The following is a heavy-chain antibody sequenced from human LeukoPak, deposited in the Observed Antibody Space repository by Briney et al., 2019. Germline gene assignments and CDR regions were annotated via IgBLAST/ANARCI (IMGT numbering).Heavy chain of an antibody. CDR3: AKDRRVILTGYYMFDAFDI. CDR1: GFTFSSYG. V-gene: IGHV3-23*01. Sequence: GGSLRLSCAASGFTFSSYGMSWVRQAPGKGLEWVSAISGSGGSTYYADSVKGRFTISRDNPKNTLNLQMNSLRAEDTAVYYCAKDRRVILTGYYMFDAFDIWGQGTMVTVFS. D-gene: IGHD3-9*01. J-gene: IGHJ3*02. CDR2: ISGSGGST.